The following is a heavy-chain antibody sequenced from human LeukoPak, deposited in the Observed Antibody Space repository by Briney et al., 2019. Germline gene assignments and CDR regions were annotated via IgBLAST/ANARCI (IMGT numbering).Heavy chain of an antibody. CDR1: GFTFSTYA. CDR3: VKNDNDILTGYYSWLLH. Sequence: QPGGSLRLSCVASGFTFSTYAMSWVRQAPGKGLEWVSAISASGGSTYYADSVKGRFTISRDNSKNTLYLQMSSLRAEDTAVYYCVKNDNDILTGYYSWLLHWGQGTLVTVSS. V-gene: IGHV3-23*01. CDR2: ISASGGST. J-gene: IGHJ4*02. D-gene: IGHD3-9*01.